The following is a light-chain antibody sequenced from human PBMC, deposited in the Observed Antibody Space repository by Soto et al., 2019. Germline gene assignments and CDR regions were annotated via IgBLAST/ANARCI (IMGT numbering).Light chain of an antibody. CDR3: SSYTSSSTL. V-gene: IGLV2-14*01. CDR1: SSDVGSYNY. Sequence: QSALTQPASVSGSPGQSLTISCPGTSSDVGSYNYVSWYQQHPGKAPKLMIYEVSDRPAGISSRFSGSKSGNTASLTISGLQTEDEADYYCSSYTSSSTLFGTGNKVTVL. J-gene: IGLJ1*01. CDR2: EVS.